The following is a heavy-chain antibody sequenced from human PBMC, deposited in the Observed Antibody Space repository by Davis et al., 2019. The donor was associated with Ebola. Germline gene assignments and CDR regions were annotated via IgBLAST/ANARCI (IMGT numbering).Heavy chain of an antibody. CDR1: GLTFSRYG. CDR3: ARGSVGAFDY. D-gene: IGHD1-26*01. V-gene: IGHV3-30*03. CDR2: ISYDGSNK. J-gene: IGHJ4*02. Sequence: GGSLRLSCAASGLTFSRYGMHWVRQAPGKGLEWVAVISYDGSNKYYADSVKGRFTISRDNSKNSLYLQMNSLRAEDTAVYYCARGSVGAFDYWGQGTLVTVSS.